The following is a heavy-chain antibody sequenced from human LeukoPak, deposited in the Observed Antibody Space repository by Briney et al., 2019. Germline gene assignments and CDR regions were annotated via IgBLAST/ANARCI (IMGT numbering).Heavy chain of an antibody. Sequence: TGGSLRLSCAASGFSFSSYEMNWVRQAPGKGLEWVSHISSDGHVGRYVDSVRGRFTMSRGNAKNLLFLQMNGLRAEDTAVYYCARDTLNGPFVVSLDYWGQGALVTVSS. CDR2: ISSDGHVG. D-gene: IGHD3-9*01. V-gene: IGHV3-48*03. CDR1: GFSFSSYE. CDR3: ARDTLNGPFVVSLDY. J-gene: IGHJ4*02.